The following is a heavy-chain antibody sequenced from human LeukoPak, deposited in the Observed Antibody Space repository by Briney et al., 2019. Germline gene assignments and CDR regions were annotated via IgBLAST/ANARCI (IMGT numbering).Heavy chain of an antibody. Sequence: SETLSLTCTVSGASISSYYWSWIRQPPGKGLEWIGYIYTSETTNYNPSLRSRVTISIDTSKNQFSLRLSSVTAADTAVYYCAIHRSPSSLSYFDIWGQGTLVIVSS. CDR3: AIHRSPSSLSYFDI. CDR1: GASISSYY. CDR2: IYTSETT. V-gene: IGHV4-4*09. J-gene: IGHJ4*02. D-gene: IGHD6-19*01.